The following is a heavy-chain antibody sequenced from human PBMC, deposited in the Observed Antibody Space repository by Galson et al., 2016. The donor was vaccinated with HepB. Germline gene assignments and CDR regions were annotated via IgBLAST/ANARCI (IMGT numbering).Heavy chain of an antibody. Sequence: SLRLSCAASGFTVSSNYMNWVRQPPGKGLEWVSFIHSGGGAYYTHSVKGRFTISTDNSKNTLYLRMNSLRAEDTAVYYCAKAGGHSGYDNYYYGMDVWGQGTTVTVSS. V-gene: IGHV3-53*01. CDR3: AKAGGHSGYDNYYYGMDV. CDR2: IHSGGGA. D-gene: IGHD5-12*01. J-gene: IGHJ6*02. CDR1: GFTVSSNY.